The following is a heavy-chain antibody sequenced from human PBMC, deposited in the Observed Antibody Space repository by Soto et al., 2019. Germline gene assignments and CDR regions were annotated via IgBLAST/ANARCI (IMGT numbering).Heavy chain of an antibody. CDR3: AKGAGSGPIDY. V-gene: IGHV3-30*18. CDR1: GFTFSSYG. D-gene: IGHD6-19*01. J-gene: IGHJ4*02. CDR2: ISYDGSNK. Sequence: QVQLVESGGGVVQPGRSLGLSCAASGFTFSSYGMHWVRQAPGKGLEWVAVISYDGSNKYYADSVKGRFTISRDNSKNTLYLQMNSLRAEDTAVYYCAKGAGSGPIDYWGQGTLVTVSS.